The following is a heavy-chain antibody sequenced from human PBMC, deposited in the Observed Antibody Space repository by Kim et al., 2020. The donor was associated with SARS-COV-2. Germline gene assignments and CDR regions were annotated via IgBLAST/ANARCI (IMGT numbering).Heavy chain of an antibody. J-gene: IGHJ5*02. Sequence: SETLSLTCAVYGGSFSDYYWSWIRQPPGKGLEWIGEINHSGSTNYNPSLKSRVTISVDTSKNQFSLKLSSVTAADTAVYYCARRRSGIAVVGTLNWFDPWGQGTLVTVSS. CDR2: INHSGST. CDR1: GGSFSDYY. V-gene: IGHV4-34*01. CDR3: ARRRSGIAVVGTLNWFDP. D-gene: IGHD6-19*01.